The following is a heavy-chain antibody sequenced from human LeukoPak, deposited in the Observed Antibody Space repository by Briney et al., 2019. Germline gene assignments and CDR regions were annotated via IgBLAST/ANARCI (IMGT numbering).Heavy chain of an antibody. CDR3: ARSGRGTYYYFDL. CDR1: SYTFTRYG. V-gene: IGHV1-18*01. D-gene: IGHD1-26*01. J-gene: IGHJ4*02. Sequence: ASVKVSCKASSYTFTRYGISWARQAPGQGLEWMGWISGYNGNTNYAQKSQGRVSMTADTSTSTAYMELRSLRSDDTAVYYCARSGRGTYYYFDLWGQGTLVTVSS. CDR2: ISGYNGNT.